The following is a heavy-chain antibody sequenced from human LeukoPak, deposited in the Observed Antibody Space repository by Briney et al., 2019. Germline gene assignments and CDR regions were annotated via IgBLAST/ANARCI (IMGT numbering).Heavy chain of an antibody. CDR3: TTDRRGPNYDILTGYYSYYGMDV. V-gene: IGHV3-15*01. CDR2: IKSKTDGGTT. CDR1: GFTFSNAW. Sequence: NPGGSLRLSCAASGFTFSNAWMSWVRQAPGKGLEWVGRIKSKTDGGTTDYAAPVKGRFTISRDDSKNTLYLQMNSLKTEDTAVYYCTTDRRGPNYDILTGYYSYYGMDVWGQGTTVTVSS. D-gene: IGHD3-9*01. J-gene: IGHJ6*02.